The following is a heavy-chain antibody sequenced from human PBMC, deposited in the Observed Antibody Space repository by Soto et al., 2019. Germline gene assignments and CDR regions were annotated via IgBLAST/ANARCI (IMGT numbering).Heavy chain of an antibody. Sequence: ESGGGVVQPGRSLRLSCAASGFTFSSYAMHWVRQAPGKGLEWVAVISYDRSNKYYADSVKGRFTISRDNSKNTLYLQMNSLRAEDTAVYYCARDRVTYGGNSGGWFDYWGQGTLVTVSS. J-gene: IGHJ4*02. V-gene: IGHV3-30-3*01. D-gene: IGHD4-17*01. CDR1: GFTFSSYA. CDR2: ISYDRSNK. CDR3: ARDRVTYGGNSGGWFDY.